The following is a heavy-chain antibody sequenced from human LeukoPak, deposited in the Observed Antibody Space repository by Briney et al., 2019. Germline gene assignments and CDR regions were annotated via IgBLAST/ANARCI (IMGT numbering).Heavy chain of an antibody. CDR1: GFTFDDYA. J-gene: IGHJ4*02. CDR2: IYSGGST. D-gene: IGHD4-17*01. CDR3: ARDYYGDYSLDY. Sequence: GGSLRLSCAASGFTFDDYAMHWVRQAPGKGLEWVSVIYSGGSTYYADSVKGRFTISRDNSKNTLYLQMNSLRAEDTAVYYCARDYYGDYSLDYWGQGTLVTVSS. V-gene: IGHV3-66*02.